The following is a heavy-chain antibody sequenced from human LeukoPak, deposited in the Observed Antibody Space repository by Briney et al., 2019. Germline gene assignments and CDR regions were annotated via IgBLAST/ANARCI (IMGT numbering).Heavy chain of an antibody. D-gene: IGHD6-13*01. Sequence: GGSLRLSCAASGFTFSSYEMNWVRQAPGEGLEWLSYISSSGSTIYYADSVKGRFTISRDNAKNSLYLQMNSLRAEDTAVYYCVIREDSSSWYNGYYYYGMDVWGKGTTVTVSS. V-gene: IGHV3-48*03. CDR2: ISSSGSTI. J-gene: IGHJ6*04. CDR1: GFTFSSYE. CDR3: VIREDSSSWYNGYYYYGMDV.